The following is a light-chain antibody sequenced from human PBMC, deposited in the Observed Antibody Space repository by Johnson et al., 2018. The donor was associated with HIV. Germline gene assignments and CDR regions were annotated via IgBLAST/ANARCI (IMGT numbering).Light chain of an antibody. CDR1: SSNIGNNY. J-gene: IGLJ1*01. CDR2: DNN. CDR3: GTWDSSLPTGGV. V-gene: IGLV1-51*01. Sequence: QSVLTQPPSVSAAPGQKVTISCSGSSSNIGNNYVSWYQQLPGTAPKLLIYDNNKRPSGIPDRFSGSKSGTSATLGITGLQTGDEADYYCGTWDSSLPTGGVFGSGTKVTVL.